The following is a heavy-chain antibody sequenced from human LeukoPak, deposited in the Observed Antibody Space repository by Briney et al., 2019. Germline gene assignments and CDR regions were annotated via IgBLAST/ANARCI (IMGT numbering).Heavy chain of an antibody. CDR2: ISSSGSTI. Sequence: GGSLRLSCAASGFTFSDYYMSWIRQAPGKGLEWVSYISSSGSTIYYADSVKGRFTISRDNSKYTLYLQMNSLRAEDTAVYYCAKGGPYSGYSQCDYWGQGTLVTVSS. J-gene: IGHJ4*02. CDR3: AKGGPYSGYSQCDY. D-gene: IGHD5-12*01. V-gene: IGHV3-11*01. CDR1: GFTFSDYY.